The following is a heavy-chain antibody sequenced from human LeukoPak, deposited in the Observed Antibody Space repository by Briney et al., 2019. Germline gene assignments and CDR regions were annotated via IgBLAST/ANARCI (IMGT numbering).Heavy chain of an antibody. CDR3: AKGNYYGSSGLGSTSFDY. D-gene: IGHD3-10*01. CDR2: ISYDGSNK. V-gene: IGHV3-30*18. J-gene: IGHJ4*02. CDR1: GFTFSSYG. Sequence: AGGSLRLSCAASGFTFSSYGMHWVRQAPGKGLEWVAVISYDGSNKYYADSVKGRFTISRDNSKNTLYLQMNSLRAEDMALYYCAKGNYYGSSGLGSTSFDYWGQGTLVTVSS.